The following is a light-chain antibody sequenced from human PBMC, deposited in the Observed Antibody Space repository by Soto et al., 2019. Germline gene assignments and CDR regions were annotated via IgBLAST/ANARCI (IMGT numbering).Light chain of an antibody. Sequence: LSASLGDTVTATCRASQSVSGCLAWYQQKPGEAPKLLIYDASALPRGVPSRFSGSGAGTKFTLTIASLQPDDFATYYCQQYETFSGTFGPGTKVDI. J-gene: IGKJ1*01. CDR2: DAS. V-gene: IGKV1-5*01. CDR1: QSVSGC. CDR3: QQYETFSGT.